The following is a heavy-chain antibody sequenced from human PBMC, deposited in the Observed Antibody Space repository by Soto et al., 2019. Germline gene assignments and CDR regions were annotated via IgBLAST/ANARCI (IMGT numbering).Heavy chain of an antibody. V-gene: IGHV4-30-4*01. D-gene: IGHD3-9*01. J-gene: IGHJ6*02. Sequence: QVQLQESGPGLVKPSQTLSLTCTVSGGSISSGDYFWSWIRQSPGKGLEWIGYISSIGSTYYNPSHKSRVSVSRDTSKNQFSLKLSSVTTTDTAVDYCARGLVIRPYYYHGMDVWGQGTTVTVSS. CDR3: ARGLVIRPYYYHGMDV. CDR2: ISSIGST. CDR1: GGSISSGDYF.